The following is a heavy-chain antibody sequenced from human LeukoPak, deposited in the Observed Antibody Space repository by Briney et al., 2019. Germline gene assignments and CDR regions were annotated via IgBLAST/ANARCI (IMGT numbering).Heavy chain of an antibody. CDR1: GFTFSSYS. J-gene: IGHJ4*02. D-gene: IGHD3-9*01. V-gene: IGHV3-21*01. Sequence: GGSLRLSCAASGFTFSSYSMNWVRQAPGKGLGWVSSISSSSSYIYYADSVKGRFTIPRDNAKNSLYLQMNSLRAEDTAVYYCARESYLTGYYSFDYWGQGTLVTVSS. CDR2: ISSSSSYI. CDR3: ARESYLTGYYSFDY.